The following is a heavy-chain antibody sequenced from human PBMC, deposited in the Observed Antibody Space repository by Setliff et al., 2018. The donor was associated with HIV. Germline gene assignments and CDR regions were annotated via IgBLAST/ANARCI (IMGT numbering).Heavy chain of an antibody. CDR2: IFPGDSKM. J-gene: IGHJ4*02. CDR3: ARGIAALTASFDS. D-gene: IGHD2-21*02. Sequence: GESLKISCKGSGYKFTNYWIAWVRQKPGKGLEWMGIIFPGDSKMRYSPSFQGRVTLSADKSISTAYLQWSSLQTSDSGMYYCARGIAALTASFDSWGQGSLVTVSS. CDR1: GYKFTNYW. V-gene: IGHV5-51*01.